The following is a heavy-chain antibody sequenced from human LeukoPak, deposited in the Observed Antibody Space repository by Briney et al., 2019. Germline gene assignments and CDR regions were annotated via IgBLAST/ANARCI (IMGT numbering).Heavy chain of an antibody. D-gene: IGHD6-19*01. J-gene: IGHJ4*02. CDR1: GFSFSNFA. CDR3: AKGSIAVAGQTFDY. Sequence: GGSLRLSCAASGFSFSNFAMNWVRQAPGKGLEWVSSISAGAGETYYGHSVEGRFITSRDNSKNTLYLQMNSLRAEDTAVCYCAKGSIAVAGQTFDYWGQGTLVTVSS. CDR2: ISAGAGET. V-gene: IGHV3-23*01.